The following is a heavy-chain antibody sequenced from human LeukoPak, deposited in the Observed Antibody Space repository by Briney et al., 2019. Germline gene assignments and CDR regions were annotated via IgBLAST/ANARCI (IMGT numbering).Heavy chain of an antibody. J-gene: IGHJ5*02. Sequence: ASVKVSCKASGYTFTGYYMHWLRQAPGQGLEWMGWINPDSGGTKYAQKFQGRVTMTRDTSISTAYMDLTRLRSDDTAIYYCARDLLSTVITNWFDPWGQGTLVTVSS. CDR2: INPDSGGT. D-gene: IGHD4-17*01. V-gene: IGHV1-2*02. CDR3: ARDLLSTVITNWFDP. CDR1: GYTFTGYY.